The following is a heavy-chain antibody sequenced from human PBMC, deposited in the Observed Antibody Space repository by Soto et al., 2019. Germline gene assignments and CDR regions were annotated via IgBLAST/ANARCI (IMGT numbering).Heavy chain of an antibody. V-gene: IGHV1-69*02. D-gene: IGHD6-13*01. CDR2: IIPILGIA. J-gene: IGHJ6*02. Sequence: QVQLVQSGAEVKKPGSSVKVSCKASGGTFSSYTISWVRQAPGQGLEWMGRIIPILGIANYAQKFQGRVTITADKSTNTAYMELSSLRSEDTAVYYCARGGSSSWYGTPNYYYYGMDVWGQGTTVTVSS. CDR1: GGTFSSYT. CDR3: ARGGSSSWYGTPNYYYYGMDV.